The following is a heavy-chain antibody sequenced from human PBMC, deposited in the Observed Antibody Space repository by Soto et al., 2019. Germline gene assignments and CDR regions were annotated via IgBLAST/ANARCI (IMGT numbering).Heavy chain of an antibody. CDR2: IIPIFGTA. CDR3: ARWESLGLGYCISTSCYRRGNWFDP. D-gene: IGHD2-2*01. CDR1: GGTFSSYA. J-gene: IGHJ5*02. Sequence: GASVKVSCKASGGTFSSYAISWVRQAPGQGLEWMGGIIPIFGTANYAQKFQGRVTITADESTSTAYMELSSLRSEDTAVYYCARWESLGLGYCISTSCYRRGNWFDPLGEGLLVSVPQ. V-gene: IGHV1-69*13.